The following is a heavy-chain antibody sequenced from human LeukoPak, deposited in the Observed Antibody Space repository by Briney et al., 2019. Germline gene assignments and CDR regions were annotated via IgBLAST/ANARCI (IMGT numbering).Heavy chain of an antibody. CDR1: GYSFTSYW. CDR2: IDPSDSYT. V-gene: IGHV5-10-1*01. Sequence: GESLKISCKGSGYSFTSYWISWVRQMPGKGLEWMGRIDPSDSYTNYSPSFQGHVTISADKSISTAYQQWSSLKASDTAMYYCARHLDSHCSGGSCYDWFDPWGQGTLVTVSS. J-gene: IGHJ5*02. CDR3: ARHLDSHCSGGSCYDWFDP. D-gene: IGHD2-15*01.